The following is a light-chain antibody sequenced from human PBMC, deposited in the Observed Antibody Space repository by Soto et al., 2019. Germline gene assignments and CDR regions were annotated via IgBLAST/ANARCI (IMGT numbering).Light chain of an antibody. J-gene: IGLJ2*01. CDR3: SSYTNINTLR. Sequence: QSALTQPASVSGSPGQSITISCTGTSSDVGAYNFLSWYQQHPGEAPRLIIYEVSNRPSGVSNRFSGSKSGNTASLTISGLQADDEADYYCSSYTNINTLRFGGGTKVTVL. CDR2: EVS. V-gene: IGLV2-14*01. CDR1: SSDVGAYNF.